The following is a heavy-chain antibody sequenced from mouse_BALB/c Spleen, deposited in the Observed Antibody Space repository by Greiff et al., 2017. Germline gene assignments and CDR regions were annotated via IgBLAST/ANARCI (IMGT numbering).Heavy chain of an antibody. CDR1: GYSITSDYA. CDR2: ISYSGST. D-gene: IGHD2-4*01. V-gene: IGHV3-2*02. Sequence: EVQLVESGPGLVKPSQSLSLTCTVTGYSITSDYAWNWIRQFPGNKLEWMGYISYSGSTSYNPSLKSRISIPRDTSKNQFFLQLNSVTTEDTATYYCARSTTVYYDYDGGFDYWGQGTTLTVSS. CDR3: ARSTTVYYDYDGGFDY. J-gene: IGHJ2*01.